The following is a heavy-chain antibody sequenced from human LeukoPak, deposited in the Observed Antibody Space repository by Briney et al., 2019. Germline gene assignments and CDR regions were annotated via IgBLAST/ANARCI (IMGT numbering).Heavy chain of an antibody. CDR1: GFTFDDYG. J-gene: IGHJ3*02. CDR3: ARERIGYYGSGSYYRSRAFDI. CDR2: INWNGGST. Sequence: PGGSLRLSCAASGFTFDDYGMSWVRQAPGKGLEWVSGINWNGGSTGYADSVKGRFTISRDNAKNSLYLQMNSLRAEDTALYYCARERIGYYGSGSYYRSRAFDIWGQGTMVTVSS. D-gene: IGHD3-10*01. V-gene: IGHV3-20*04.